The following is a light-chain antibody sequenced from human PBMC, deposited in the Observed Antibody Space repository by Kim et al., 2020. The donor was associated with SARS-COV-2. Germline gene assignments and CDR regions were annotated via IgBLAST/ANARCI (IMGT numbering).Light chain of an antibody. CDR1: QSVSSN. V-gene: IGKV3-15*01. Sequence: VSPEERATLACRANQSVSSNLAWYQQKPGQAPRLLIYGASTRATGIPARFSGSGSGTEFTLTISSLQSEDFAVYYCQQYNNWSGTFGQGTKVDIK. CDR3: QQYNNWSGT. J-gene: IGKJ1*01. CDR2: GAS.